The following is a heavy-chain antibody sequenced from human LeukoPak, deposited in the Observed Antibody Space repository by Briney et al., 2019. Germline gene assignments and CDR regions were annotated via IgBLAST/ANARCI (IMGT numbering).Heavy chain of an antibody. Sequence: PSETLSLTCAVYGGSFSGYYWSWIRQPPGKGLEWIGEINHSGSTNYNPSLKSRVTISADTSNNQFSLKLSSVTAADTAVYYCARQWDSGYDLGVDYWGQGTLVTVSS. V-gene: IGHV4-34*01. D-gene: IGHD5-12*01. J-gene: IGHJ4*02. CDR1: GGSFSGYY. CDR3: ARQWDSGYDLGVDY. CDR2: INHSGST.